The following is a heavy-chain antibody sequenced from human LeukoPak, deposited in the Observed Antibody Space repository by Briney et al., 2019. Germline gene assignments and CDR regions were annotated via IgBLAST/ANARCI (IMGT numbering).Heavy chain of an antibody. D-gene: IGHD3-10*01. CDR1: GFTFTSYG. Sequence: GRSLRLSCAASGFTFTSYGMHWVRQAPGNGLEWVAVISYDGSNKYYADSVKGRFTISRDNSKNTLYLQMNSLRAEDTAVYYCCGSGYYYYGMDVWGQGTTVTVSS. CDR2: ISYDGSNK. J-gene: IGHJ6*02. CDR3: CGSGYYYYGMDV. V-gene: IGHV3-30*03.